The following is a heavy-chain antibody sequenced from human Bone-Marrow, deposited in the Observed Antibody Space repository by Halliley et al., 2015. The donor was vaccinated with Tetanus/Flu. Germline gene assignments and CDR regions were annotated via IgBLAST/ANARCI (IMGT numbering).Heavy chain of an antibody. CDR3: ARCREGYNYYYGMDV. Sequence: WIGFIYFRGESYYDPSPKSRLTISVDTSKNQFSLKLTSAPAADMAVYYCARCREGYNYYYGMDVWGQGTTIIVSS. D-gene: IGHD1-26*01. J-gene: IGHJ6*02. V-gene: IGHV4-31*02. CDR2: IYFRGES.